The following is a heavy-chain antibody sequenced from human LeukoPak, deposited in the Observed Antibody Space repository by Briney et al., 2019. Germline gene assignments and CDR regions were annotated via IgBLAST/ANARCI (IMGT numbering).Heavy chain of an antibody. CDR3: ARGKSTMKPGGYFDY. D-gene: IGHD3-22*01. Sequence: PGGSLRLSCAASGFTFSGSAMHWVRQAPGKGLEWVAVISYDGSNKYYADSVKGRFTISRDNSKNTLYLQMNSLRAEDTAVYYCARGKSTMKPGGYFDYWGQGTLVTVSS. CDR1: GFTFSGSA. CDR2: ISYDGSNK. J-gene: IGHJ4*02. V-gene: IGHV3-30-3*01.